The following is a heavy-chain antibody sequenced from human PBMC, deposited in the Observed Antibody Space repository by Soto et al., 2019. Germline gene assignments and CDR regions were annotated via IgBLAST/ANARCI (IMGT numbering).Heavy chain of an antibody. CDR2: INHSGST. J-gene: IGHJ4*02. CDR1: GGSFSGYY. V-gene: IGHV4-34*01. D-gene: IGHD4-17*01. Sequence: QVQLQQWGAGLLKPSETLSLTCAVYGGSFSGYYWSWIRQPPGKGLEWIGEINHSGSTNYNPSLKSRVTISVDTSKNQFSLKLSSVTAADTAVYYCASGGVGSTVTTSYWGQGTLVTVSS. CDR3: ASGGVGSTVTTSY.